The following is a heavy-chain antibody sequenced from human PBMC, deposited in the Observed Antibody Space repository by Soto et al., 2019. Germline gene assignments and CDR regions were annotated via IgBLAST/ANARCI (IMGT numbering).Heavy chain of an antibody. CDR1: GYTFTSYA. CDR3: ARSIVVVTALDY. V-gene: IGHV1-3*01. J-gene: IGHJ4*02. D-gene: IGHD2-21*02. CDR2: INAGNGNT. Sequence: QVQLVQSGAEVKKPGASVKVSCKASGYTFTSYAMHWVRQAPGQRLEWMGWINAGNGNTKYSQKFQGXVXXXRXASASTAYMELSSLRSEDTAVYYCARSIVVVTALDYWGQGTLVTVSS.